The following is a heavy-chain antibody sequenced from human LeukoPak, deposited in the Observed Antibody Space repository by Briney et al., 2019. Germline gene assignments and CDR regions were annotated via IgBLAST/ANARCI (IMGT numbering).Heavy chain of an antibody. J-gene: IGHJ4*02. D-gene: IGHD3-3*01. V-gene: IGHV4-61*02. Sequence: SQTLSLTCTVSGGSISSGSYYWSWIRQPAGKGLEWIGRIYTSGSTNYNPSLKSRVTISVDTSKNQFSLKLSSVTAADTAVYYCATSLYDFWSGYYEGIFDYWGQRTLVTVSS. CDR2: IYTSGST. CDR3: ATSLYDFWSGYYEGIFDY. CDR1: GGSISSGSYY.